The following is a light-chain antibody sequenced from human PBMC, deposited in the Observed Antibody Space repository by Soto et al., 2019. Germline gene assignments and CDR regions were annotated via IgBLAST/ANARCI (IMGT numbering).Light chain of an antibody. CDR3: SSYAGSNNPYV. V-gene: IGLV2-8*01. J-gene: IGLJ1*01. CDR1: SSDVGGYNY. CDR2: EVS. Sequence: QSALTQPPSASGSPGQSVTISCTGTSSDVGGYNYVSWYQQHPGKAPKLMIYEVSKRPSGVPDRFSGSKSGNTAPLTVSGLQAEDGADYYCSSYAGSNNPYVFGTGTKVTVL.